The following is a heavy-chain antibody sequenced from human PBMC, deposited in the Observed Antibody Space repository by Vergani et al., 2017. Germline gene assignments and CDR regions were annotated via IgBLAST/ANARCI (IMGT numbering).Heavy chain of an antibody. J-gene: IGHJ5*02. CDR3: ARYEYSSSLFDP. D-gene: IGHD6-6*01. CDR2: IYWNDDK. CDR1: GFSLSTSGVG. V-gene: IGHV2-5*01. Sequence: QITLKESGPTLVKPTQTLTLTCTFSGFSLSTSGVGVGWIRQPPGKALEWLALIYWNDDKRYSPSLKSRLTITKDTSKNQVVLTMTNMVPVDTATYYCARYEYSSSLFDPWGQGTLVTVSS.